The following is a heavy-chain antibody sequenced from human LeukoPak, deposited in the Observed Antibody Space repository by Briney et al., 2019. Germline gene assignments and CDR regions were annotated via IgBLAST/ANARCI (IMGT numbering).Heavy chain of an antibody. CDR3: ARDNSYCSGGSCYFDY. D-gene: IGHD2-15*01. Sequence: GGSLRLSCAASGFTFSSYYMHWVRQAPGQGLEWMGIINPSGGSTSYAQKFQGRVTMTRDMSTSTVYMELSSLRSEDTAVYYCARDNSYCSGGSCYFDYWGQGTLVTVSS. J-gene: IGHJ4*02. CDR2: INPSGGST. CDR1: GFTFSSYY. V-gene: IGHV1-46*01.